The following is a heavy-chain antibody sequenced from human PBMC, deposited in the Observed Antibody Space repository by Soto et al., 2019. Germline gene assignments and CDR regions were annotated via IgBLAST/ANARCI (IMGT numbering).Heavy chain of an antibody. CDR3: GRGASGSYRLDY. D-gene: IGHD3-10*01. CDR2: INSDGSST. J-gene: IGHJ4*02. V-gene: IGHV3-74*01. Sequence: EVQLVESGGGLVQPGGSLRLSCAASGFTFSSYWSHWVRQAPGKGRVWVSRINSDGSSTNYADSVKGQFTISRDNAKNTLYLQLNSLRAEDTAVYYCGRGASGSYRLDYWGQGTLGTVSS. CDR1: GFTFSSYW.